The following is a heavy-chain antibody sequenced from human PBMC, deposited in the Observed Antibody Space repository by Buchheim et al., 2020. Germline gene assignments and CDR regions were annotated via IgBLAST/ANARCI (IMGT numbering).Heavy chain of an antibody. CDR1: GFTFSSYG. CDR2: ISYDGSNK. CDR3: AKSSSGSISYFDY. V-gene: IGHV3-30*18. D-gene: IGHD6-19*01. Sequence: QVQLVESGGGVVQPGRSLRLSCAASGFTFSSYGMHWVRQAPGKGLEWVAVISYDGSNKYYADSVKGRLTISRDNSKNTLYLQMNSLRAEDTAVYYCAKSSSGSISYFDYWGQGTL. J-gene: IGHJ4*02.